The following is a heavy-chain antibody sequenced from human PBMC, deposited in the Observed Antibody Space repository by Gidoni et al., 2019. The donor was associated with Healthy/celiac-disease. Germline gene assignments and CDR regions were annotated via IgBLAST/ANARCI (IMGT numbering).Heavy chain of an antibody. J-gene: IGHJ2*01. Sequence: QVQLVESGGGVVQPGRSLRLSCAASGFPFSSYAMHWVRQAPGKGLEWVAVISYDGSNKYYADSVKGRFTISRDNSKNTLYLQMNSLRAEDTAVYYCARGYGDHYWYFDLWGRGTLVTVSS. CDR2: ISYDGSNK. CDR1: GFPFSSYA. V-gene: IGHV3-30-3*01. D-gene: IGHD4-17*01. CDR3: ARGYGDHYWYFDL.